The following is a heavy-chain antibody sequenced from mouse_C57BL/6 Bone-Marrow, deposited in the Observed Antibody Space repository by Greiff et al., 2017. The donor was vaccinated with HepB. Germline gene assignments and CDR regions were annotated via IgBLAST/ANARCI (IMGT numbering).Heavy chain of an antibody. CDR2: IDPSDSYT. CDR1: GYTFTSYW. CDR3: ARVDY. Sequence: VKLQQPGAELVMPGASVKLSCKASGYTFTSYWMHWVKQRPGQGLEWIGEIDPSDSYTNYNQKFKGKSTLTVDKSSSTAYMQLSSLTSEDSAVYYCARVDYWGHGTAVTVSS. V-gene: IGHV1-69*01. J-gene: IGHJ4*01.